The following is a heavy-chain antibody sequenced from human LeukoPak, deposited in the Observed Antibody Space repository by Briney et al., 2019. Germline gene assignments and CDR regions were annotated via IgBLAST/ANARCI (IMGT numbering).Heavy chain of an antibody. CDR1: GGSFSGYY. V-gene: IGHV4-34*01. D-gene: IGHD1-26*01. CDR3: ASYIVGALRY. J-gene: IGHJ4*02. CDR2: INHSGST. Sequence: SETLSLTCAVYGGSFSGYYWSWIRQPPGKGLEWIGEINHSGSTNFNPSLKSRVTISVDTSKNQFSLKLSSVTAADTAVYYCASYIVGALRYWGQGTLVTVSS.